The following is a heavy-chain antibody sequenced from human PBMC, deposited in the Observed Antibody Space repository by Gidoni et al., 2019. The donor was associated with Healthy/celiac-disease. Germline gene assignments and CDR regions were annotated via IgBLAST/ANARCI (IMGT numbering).Heavy chain of an antibody. V-gene: IGHV4-31*03. Sequence: QVQLQESGPGLVKPSQTLSLTCTVSGGSISSGGYYWSWIRPHPGKGLEWIGYIYYSGSTYYNPSLKSRVTISVDTSKNQFSLKLSSVTAADTAVYYCARGRYDTVTTVLDVRWYYYYGMDVWGQGTTVTVSS. CDR2: IYYSGST. D-gene: IGHD4-4*01. CDR1: GGSISSGGYY. J-gene: IGHJ6*02. CDR3: ARGRYDTVTTVLDVRWYYYYGMDV.